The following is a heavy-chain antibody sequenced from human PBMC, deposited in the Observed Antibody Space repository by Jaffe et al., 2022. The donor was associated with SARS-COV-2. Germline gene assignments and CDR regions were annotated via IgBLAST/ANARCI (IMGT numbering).Heavy chain of an antibody. V-gene: IGHV3-21*01. Sequence: EVQLVESGGGLVKPGGSLRLSCAASGFTFSSYSMNWVRQAPGKGLEWVSSISSSSSYIYYADSVKGRFTISRDNAKNSLYLQMNSLRAEDTAVYYCASFWSFYYDSSGQHFDYWGQGTLVTVSS. CDR2: ISSSSSYI. J-gene: IGHJ4*02. CDR1: GFTFSSYS. D-gene: IGHD3-22*01. CDR3: ASFWSFYYDSSGQHFDY.